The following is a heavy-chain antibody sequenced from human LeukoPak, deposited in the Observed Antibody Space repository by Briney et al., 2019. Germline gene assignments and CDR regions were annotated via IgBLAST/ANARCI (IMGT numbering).Heavy chain of an antibody. J-gene: IGHJ4*02. CDR2: INPNSGGT. V-gene: IGHV1-2*04. CDR3: ARDRGQGFWSGYLDY. Sequence: GASVKVSCKASGYTFTGYYMHWVRQAPGQGLEWMGWINPNSGGTNYAQKFQGWVTMTRDTSISTAYMELSRLRSDDTAVYYCARDRGQGFWSGYLDYWGQGTLVTVSS. CDR1: GYTFTGYY. D-gene: IGHD3-3*01.